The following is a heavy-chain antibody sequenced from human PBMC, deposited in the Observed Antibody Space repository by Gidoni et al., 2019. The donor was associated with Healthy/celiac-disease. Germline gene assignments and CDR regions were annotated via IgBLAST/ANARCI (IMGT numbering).Heavy chain of an antibody. J-gene: IGHJ3*02. D-gene: IGHD3-10*01. Sequence: QVQLVQSGAEVKKPGSSVKVSCTASGGTFSSYAISWVRQAPGQGREWMGGIIPIFGTANYAQKFQGRVTITADESTSTAYMELSSLRSEDTAVYYCARDTTMVRGLIITTAFDIWGQGTMVTVSS. V-gene: IGHV1-69*01. CDR1: GGTFSSYA. CDR2: IIPIFGTA. CDR3: ARDTTMVRGLIITTAFDI.